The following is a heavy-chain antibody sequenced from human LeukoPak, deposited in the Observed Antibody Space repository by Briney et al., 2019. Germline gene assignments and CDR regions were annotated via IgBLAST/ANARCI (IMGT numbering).Heavy chain of an antibody. D-gene: IGHD3-9*01. V-gene: IGHV1-8*01. Sequence: ASVKVSCKASGYPFTSYEINWVRQATGEGLEWMGWMKPDSGNSAYAQKFRGRVTLSSNSSIDTACMEVSSLGSDDTAVYFCARGTLDYDVVTGIHYYYMDVWGTGTTVTVSS. CDR1: GYPFTSYE. CDR3: ARGTLDYDVVTGIHYYYMDV. J-gene: IGHJ6*03. CDR2: MKPDSGNS.